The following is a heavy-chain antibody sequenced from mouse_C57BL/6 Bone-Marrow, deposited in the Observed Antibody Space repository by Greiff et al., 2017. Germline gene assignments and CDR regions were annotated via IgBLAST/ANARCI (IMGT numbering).Heavy chain of an antibody. J-gene: IGHJ1*03. CDR2: ISYDGSN. D-gene: IGHD4-1*01. Sequence: EVQVVESGPGLVKPSQSLSLTCSVTGYSITSGYYWNWIRQFPGNKLEWMGYISYDGSNNYNPSLKNRISITRDPSKNQFFLKLNSVTTEDTATXYCAREGANCVKGCWYCDVWGTGTTVTVSS. V-gene: IGHV3-6*01. CDR1: GYSITSGYY. CDR3: AREGANCVKGCWYCDV.